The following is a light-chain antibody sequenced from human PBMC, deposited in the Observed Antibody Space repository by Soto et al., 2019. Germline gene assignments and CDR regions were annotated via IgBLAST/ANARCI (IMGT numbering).Light chain of an antibody. CDR1: SSDVGSYNL. CDR3: SSYTSSNTLYV. CDR2: EVS. J-gene: IGLJ1*01. Sequence: QSALTQPASVSGSPGQSITISCTGTSSDVGSYNLVSWYQQHPGKAPKLMIYEVSNRPSGVSNRFSGSKSGNTASLTISGLQAEDEADYYCSSYTSSNTLYVFGTGTKVTVL. V-gene: IGLV2-14*02.